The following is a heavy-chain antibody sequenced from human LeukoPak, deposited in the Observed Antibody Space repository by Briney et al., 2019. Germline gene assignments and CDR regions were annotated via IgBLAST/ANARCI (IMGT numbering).Heavy chain of an antibody. J-gene: IGHJ4*02. Sequence: GGSLRLSCAASGFTFSSYSMNWVRQAPGKGLEWVSSISSSSYIYYADSVKGRFTISRDNAKNSLYLQMNSLRAEDTAVYYCAREIVATKAVDYWGQGTLVTVSS. V-gene: IGHV3-21*01. CDR2: ISSSSYI. CDR1: GFTFSSYS. CDR3: AREIVATKAVDY. D-gene: IGHD5-12*01.